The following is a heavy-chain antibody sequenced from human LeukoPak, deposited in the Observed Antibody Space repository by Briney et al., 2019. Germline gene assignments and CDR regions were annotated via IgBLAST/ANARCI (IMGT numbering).Heavy chain of an antibody. J-gene: IGHJ5*02. D-gene: IGHD6-19*01. CDR1: GGSISSGAYS. CDR2: IFHSGST. CDR3: ARGRQVAGTRWFDP. Sequence: PSEILSLTCAVSGGSISSGAYSWSWIRQPPGKGLEWIGYIFHSGSTYYNPSLKSRVTISVDTSKNQFSLKLSSVTAADTAVYYCARGRQVAGTRWFDPWGQGTLVTVSS. V-gene: IGHV4-30-2*01.